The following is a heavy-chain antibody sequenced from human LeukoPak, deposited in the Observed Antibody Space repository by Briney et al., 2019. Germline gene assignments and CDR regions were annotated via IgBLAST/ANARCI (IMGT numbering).Heavy chain of an antibody. J-gene: IGHJ4*02. CDR3: AKALRVRAGTASFDY. Sequence: GGSLRLSCAASGFTFSSYWMHWVRQAPGKGLVWVSRINTDGSSTSYADSVKGRFTISRDNAKNTLYLQMNSLRAEDTAVYYCAKALRVRAGTASFDYWGQGTLVTVSS. CDR2: INTDGSST. CDR1: GFTFSSYW. V-gene: IGHV3-74*01. D-gene: IGHD6-19*01.